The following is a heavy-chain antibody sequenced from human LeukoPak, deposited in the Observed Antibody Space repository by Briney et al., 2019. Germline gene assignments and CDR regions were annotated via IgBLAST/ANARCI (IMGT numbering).Heavy chain of an antibody. J-gene: IGHJ4*02. CDR3: ARRTTIFGVVTKYYFDY. D-gene: IGHD3-3*01. CDR2: IYHSGST. V-gene: IGHV4-38-2*02. CDR1: GYSISSGYY. Sequence: PSETLSLTCTVSGYSISSGYYWGWIRPPPGKGLEWIGSIYHSGSTYYNPSLKSRVTISVDTSKNQFFLKLSSVTAADTAVYYCARRTTIFGVVTKYYFDYWGQGTLVTVSS.